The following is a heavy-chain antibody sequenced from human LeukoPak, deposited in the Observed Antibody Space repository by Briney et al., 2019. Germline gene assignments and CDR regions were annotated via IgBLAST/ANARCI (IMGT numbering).Heavy chain of an antibody. V-gene: IGHV3-30*03. CDR2: LSYDGSNE. Sequence: GGSLRLSCAASGFTYSSYAMHWVRQAPGKGLEWVAVLSYDGSNEYYADSVKGRFTISRDNSRNTLYLQMSSLRGEDTAVYFCVRTINYSFDYWGQGTLVTVSS. CDR1: GFTYSSYA. CDR3: VRTINYSFDY. J-gene: IGHJ4*02. D-gene: IGHD5-12*01.